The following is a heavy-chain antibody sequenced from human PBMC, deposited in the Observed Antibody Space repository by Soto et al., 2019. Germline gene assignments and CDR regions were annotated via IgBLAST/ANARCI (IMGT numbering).Heavy chain of an antibody. D-gene: IGHD2-2*01. CDR3: ARIIGYCSSTSCPRYFDN. V-gene: IGHV1-18*01. CDR2: ISAYNGNT. Sequence: QVPLVQSGAEVKKPGASVKVSCKASGYTFSSYGISWVRQAPGQGLEWMGWISAYNGNTNYAQRLQGRVTMTTDASTSTAYMELRSLRSDDTAVYYCARIIGYCSSTSCPRYFDNWGQGTLVTVSS. CDR1: GYTFSSYG. J-gene: IGHJ4*02.